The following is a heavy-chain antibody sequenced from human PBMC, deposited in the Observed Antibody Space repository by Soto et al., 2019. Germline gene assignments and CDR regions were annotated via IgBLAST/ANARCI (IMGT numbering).Heavy chain of an antibody. CDR1: GDSIGGVGY. Sequence: SETLSLTCTVSGDSIGGVGYWSWIRQFPGRGLEWIGCISSSGSTYYNPALNNRLSLSLYTSQNQFSLKLLSVTAADTAIYYCARSGVAGIVIPSHWFDPWGQGTLVTVSS. D-gene: IGHD6-19*01. CDR3: ARSGVAGIVIPSHWFDP. CDR2: ISSSGST. V-gene: IGHV4-31*03. J-gene: IGHJ5*02.